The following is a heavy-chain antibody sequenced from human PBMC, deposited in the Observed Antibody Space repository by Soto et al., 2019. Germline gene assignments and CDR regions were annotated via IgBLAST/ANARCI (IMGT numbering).Heavy chain of an antibody. V-gene: IGHV6-1*01. D-gene: IGHD2-2*01. J-gene: IGHJ6*02. CDR3: AREGHCSSTSCPPGMAVNALGYYYYGMDV. CDR2: TYYRSKWYN. Sequence: KQSQTLSLTCAISGDSVSSNSAAWNWIRQSPSRGLEWLGRTYYRSKWYNDYAVSVQSRITINPEPSKNQFSLQLNSVTPEDTVVYYCAREGHCSSTSCPPGMAVNALGYYYYGMDVWGQGTTVTVSS. CDR1: GDSVSSNSAA.